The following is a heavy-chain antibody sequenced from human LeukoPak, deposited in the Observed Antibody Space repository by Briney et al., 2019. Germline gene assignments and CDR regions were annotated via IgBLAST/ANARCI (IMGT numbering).Heavy chain of an antibody. CDR2: IYPGDSDT. V-gene: IGHV5-51*01. J-gene: IGHJ5*02. CDR1: GYSFANYW. D-gene: IGHD3-22*01. Sequence: GESLKISCKGSGYSFANYWVAWVRQMPGEGLQWMGIIYPGDSDTRYSPSFQGQVTISADKSINTAYLQWSSLKASDSAIYYCATSYYSDSRGYYDLWGQGTLVTVSS. CDR3: ATSYYSDSRGYYDL.